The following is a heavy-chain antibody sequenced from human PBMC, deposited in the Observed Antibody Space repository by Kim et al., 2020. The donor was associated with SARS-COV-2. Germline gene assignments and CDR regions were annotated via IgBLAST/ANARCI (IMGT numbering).Heavy chain of an antibody. CDR3: ARLEYYYDSSGYWPFDY. D-gene: IGHD3-22*01. Sequence: FKGRVRISADESTSTAYMELSRLRSEDTAVYYCARLEYYYDSSGYWPFDYWGQGTLVTVSS. J-gene: IGHJ4*02. V-gene: IGHV1-69*01.